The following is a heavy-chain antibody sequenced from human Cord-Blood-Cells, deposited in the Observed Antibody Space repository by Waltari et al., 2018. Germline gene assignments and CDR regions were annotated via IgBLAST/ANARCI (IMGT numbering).Heavy chain of an antibody. J-gene: IGHJ4*02. V-gene: IGHV4-39*01. CDR3: ARRLSTGYFDY. CDR2: IYYSGST. CDR1: GGSISSSSYY. D-gene: IGHD1-1*01. Sequence: QLQLQESGPGLVKPSETLSLTCTVSGGSISSSSYYWGWIRQPPGKGLEWIGGIYYSGSTYYHPSLKSRVTISVDTSKNQFSLKLSSVTAADTAVYYCARRLSTGYFDYWGQGTLVTVSS.